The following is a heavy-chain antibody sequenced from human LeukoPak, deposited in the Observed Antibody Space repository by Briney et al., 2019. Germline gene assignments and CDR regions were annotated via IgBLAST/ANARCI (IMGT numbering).Heavy chain of an antibody. J-gene: IGHJ4*02. Sequence: GGPLRLSCAASGFTFSSYEMQWFRQAPGKGLEWVSYISSSASGIYYANSVRGRFTISRDNAKNSLYLLMNSLRAEDTAIYYCTRGSAAIWGQGTLVTVSS. D-gene: IGHD6-25*01. CDR1: GFTFSSYE. CDR3: TRGSAAI. CDR2: ISSSASGI. V-gene: IGHV3-48*03.